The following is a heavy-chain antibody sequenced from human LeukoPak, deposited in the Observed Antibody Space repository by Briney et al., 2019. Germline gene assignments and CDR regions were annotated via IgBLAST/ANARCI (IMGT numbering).Heavy chain of an antibody. CDR3: ARRNKRRYYDSSGYSLYYFDY. D-gene: IGHD3-22*01. CDR1: GDSISSRSYY. V-gene: IGHV4-39*07. J-gene: IGHJ4*02. CDR2: IYYSGST. Sequence: PSETLSLTCTVSGDSISSRSYYWGWIRQPPGKGLEWIGSIYYSGSTYYNPSLKSRVTISVDTSKNQFSLKLSSVTAADTAVYYWARRNKRRYYDSSGYSLYYFDYWGQGTLVTVSS.